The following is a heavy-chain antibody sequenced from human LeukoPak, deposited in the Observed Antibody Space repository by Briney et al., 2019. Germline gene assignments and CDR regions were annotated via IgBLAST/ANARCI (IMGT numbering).Heavy chain of an antibody. Sequence: ASVKVSCKASGYTFTSYAIHWVRQAPGQRLEWMGWINAGNGNTKYSQKFQGRVTFTRDTSASTAYMDLSSLRSEDTAVYYCAREPNRRTSSSWYYFDFWGQGTLVTVSS. J-gene: IGHJ4*02. V-gene: IGHV1-3*01. CDR2: INAGNGNT. D-gene: IGHD6-13*01. CDR1: GYTFTSYA. CDR3: AREPNRRTSSSWYYFDF.